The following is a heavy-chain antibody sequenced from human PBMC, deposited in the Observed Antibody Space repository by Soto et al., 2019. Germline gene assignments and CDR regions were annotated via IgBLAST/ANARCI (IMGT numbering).Heavy chain of an antibody. Sequence: DVQLVESGGGLVQPGGSLRLSCITSGFTFSKFWMSWVRQAPGKGLEWVADIKHDGSERYYEDSVRGRFTTSRDNAKNSLYLQVNSLRVDATAVYFCARLLLYSPSGRGWFDPRGQGTLVTVSS. V-gene: IGHV3-7*03. J-gene: IGHJ5*02. CDR3: ARLLLYSPSGRGWFDP. D-gene: IGHD2-2*02. CDR1: GFTFSKFW. CDR2: IKHDGSER.